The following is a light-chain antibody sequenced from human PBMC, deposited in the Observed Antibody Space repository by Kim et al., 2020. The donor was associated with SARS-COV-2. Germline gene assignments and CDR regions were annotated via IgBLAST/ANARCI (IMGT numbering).Light chain of an antibody. Sequence: EIVLTQSPATLSLSPGERATLSCRASQSVSSYLAWYQQKPGQAPRLLIYDASNRATGIPARFSGSGSWTDFTLTISSLEPEDFAVYYCQQRSNWLITFGQGTRLEIK. CDR2: DAS. CDR3: QQRSNWLIT. CDR1: QSVSSY. V-gene: IGKV3-11*01. J-gene: IGKJ5*01.